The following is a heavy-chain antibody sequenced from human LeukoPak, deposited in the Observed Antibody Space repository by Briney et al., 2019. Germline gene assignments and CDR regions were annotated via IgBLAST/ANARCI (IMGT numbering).Heavy chain of an antibody. D-gene: IGHD2-15*01. Sequence: ASVKVSCKASGYTFTSYGISWVRQALGQGLEWMGWISAYNGNTNYAQKLQGRVTMTTDTSTSTAYMELRSLRSDDTAVYYCARDRYCSGGSCLGFFDYWGQGTLVTVSS. CDR2: ISAYNGNT. J-gene: IGHJ4*02. CDR1: GYTFTSYG. CDR3: ARDRYCSGGSCLGFFDY. V-gene: IGHV1-18*01.